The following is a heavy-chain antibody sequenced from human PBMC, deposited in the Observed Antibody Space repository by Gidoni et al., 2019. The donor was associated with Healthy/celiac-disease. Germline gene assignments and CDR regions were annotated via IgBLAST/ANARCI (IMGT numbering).Heavy chain of an antibody. Sequence: QVQLVQSGAEVKKPGSSVKVSCKASGRTFSSYAISWVRQAPGQGLEWMGGIIPIFGTANYAQKFQGRVTITADESTSTAYMELSSLRSEDTAVYYCATALGIVATDYYYYGMDVWGQGTRVTVSS. CDR3: ATALGIVATDYYYYGMDV. J-gene: IGHJ6*02. D-gene: IGHD5-12*01. V-gene: IGHV1-69*01. CDR2: IIPIFGTA. CDR1: GRTFSSYA.